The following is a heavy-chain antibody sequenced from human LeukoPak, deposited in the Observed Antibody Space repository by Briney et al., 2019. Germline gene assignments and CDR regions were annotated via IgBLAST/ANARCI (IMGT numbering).Heavy chain of an antibody. J-gene: IGHJ4*01. V-gene: IGHV4/OR15-8*01. CDR2: VYHSGGA. CDR1: GASIASHSW. CDR3: AYNRNFALDN. Sequence: SETLSLTCAVSGASIASHSWWSWVRQPPGKGLEWIGEVYHSGGANYKPSLKSRVTISVDTSRNHFSLKLTTVTAADTAVYFCAYNRNFALDNWGQGTLVTVSS. D-gene: IGHD1-14*01.